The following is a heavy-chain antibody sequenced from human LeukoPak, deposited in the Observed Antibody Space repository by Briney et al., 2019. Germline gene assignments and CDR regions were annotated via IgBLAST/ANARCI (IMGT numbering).Heavy chain of an antibody. CDR3: ARLNPGYVTAPHDS. CDR1: GGSITAGNHH. J-gene: IGHJ5*01. Sequence: SETLSLTCTVSGGSITAGNHHWGWIRQPPGKGLEWIGSVYYSGSIFSDTSHKSRVTISGDMSKNQFSLSLSSVTAADTAVYYCARLNPGYVTAPHDSWGQGMLVTVSS. V-gene: IGHV4-39*01. D-gene: IGHD3-16*01. CDR2: VYYSGSI.